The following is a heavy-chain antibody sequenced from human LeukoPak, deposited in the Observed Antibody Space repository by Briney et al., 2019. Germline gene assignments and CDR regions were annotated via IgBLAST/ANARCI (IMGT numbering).Heavy chain of an antibody. CDR1: GFTFSSYW. CDR2: IKQDGSVK. J-gene: IGHJ4*02. Sequence: PGGSLRLSCAASGFTFSSYWMSWVRQAPGKGLEWVANIKQDGSVKYYVDSVKGRFTISRDNAKNSLYLQMNSLRAEDTAVYYCAKDVLTWIQDYFDYWGQGTLVTVSS. CDR3: AKDVLTWIQDYFDY. V-gene: IGHV3-7*03. D-gene: IGHD5-18*01.